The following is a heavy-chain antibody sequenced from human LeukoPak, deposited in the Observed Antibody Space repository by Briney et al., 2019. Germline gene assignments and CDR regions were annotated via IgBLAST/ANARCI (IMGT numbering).Heavy chain of an antibody. CDR3: ATDWSPQIAGIHYDAFDI. J-gene: IGHJ3*02. D-gene: IGHD2-21*01. CDR2: IKKDGSEK. V-gene: IGHV3-7*01. Sequence: GRSLRLSCAASGFTFSSYAMHWVRQAPGKGLEWVANIKKDGSEKYYVDSVKGRFTISRDNAKNSLFLQMNNLGAEDTALYYCATDWSPQIAGIHYDAFDIWGQGTMVTVSS. CDR1: GFTFSSYA.